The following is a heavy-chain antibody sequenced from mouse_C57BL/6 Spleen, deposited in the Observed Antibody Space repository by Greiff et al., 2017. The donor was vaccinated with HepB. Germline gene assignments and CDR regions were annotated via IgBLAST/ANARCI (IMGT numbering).Heavy chain of an antibody. CDR2: ILPGSGST. J-gene: IGHJ2*01. V-gene: IGHV1-9*01. CDR3: ARGRAITTVVAKDFDY. CDR1: GYTFTGYW. Sequence: QVQLKQSGAELMKPGASVKLSCKATGYTFTGYWIEWVKQRPGHGLEWIGEILPGSGSTNYNEKFKGKATFTADTSSNTAYMQLSSLTTEDSAIYYCARGRAITTVVAKDFDYWGQGTTLTVSS. D-gene: IGHD1-1*01.